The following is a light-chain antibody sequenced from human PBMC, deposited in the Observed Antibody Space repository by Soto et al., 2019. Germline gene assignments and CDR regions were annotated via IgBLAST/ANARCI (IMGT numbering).Light chain of an antibody. CDR3: QTWGTGIQV. J-gene: IGLJ2*01. CDR2: LNSDGSH. CDR1: SGHSSYA. V-gene: IGLV4-69*01. Sequence: QPVLTQSPSASASLGASVKLTCTLSSGHSSYAIAWHQQQPGKGPRYLMKLNSDGSHNKGDGIPDRFSGSSSGAERCLTISSLQSEDEADYYCQTWGTGIQVFGGGTKLTVL.